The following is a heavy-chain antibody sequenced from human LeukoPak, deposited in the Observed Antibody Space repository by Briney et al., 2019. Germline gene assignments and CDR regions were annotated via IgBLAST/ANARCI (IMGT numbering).Heavy chain of an antibody. V-gene: IGHV3-33*07. Sequence: QPGRSLRLSCAASGFTFRSYGMYWVRQAPGKGLEWVAVIWYDGSEKYYADSVKGRFTISRDNSKNTLYLQMDSLRAEDTAIYYCARDDNVAADGGYWGQGTRVTVS. J-gene: IGHJ4*02. D-gene: IGHD6-13*01. CDR1: GFTFRSYG. CDR2: IWYDGSEK. CDR3: ARDDNVAADGGY.